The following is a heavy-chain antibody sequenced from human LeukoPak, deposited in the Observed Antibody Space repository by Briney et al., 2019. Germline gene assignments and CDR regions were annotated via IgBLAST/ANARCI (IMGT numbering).Heavy chain of an antibody. CDR1: GYTFTSYY. V-gene: IGHV1-46*01. CDR3: AKEVIAHYYYYYMDV. J-gene: IGHJ6*03. D-gene: IGHD2-21*01. CDR2: INPSGGST. Sequence: ASVKVSCKASGYTFTSYYMHWVRQAPGQGLEWMGIINPSGGSTSYAQKFQGRVTMTRDTSTSTVYMELSSLRSEDTAVYYCAKEVIAHYYYYYMDVWGKGTTVTVSS.